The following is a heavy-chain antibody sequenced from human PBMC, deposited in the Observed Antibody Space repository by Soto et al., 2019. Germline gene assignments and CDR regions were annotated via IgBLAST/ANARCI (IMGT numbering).Heavy chain of an antibody. V-gene: IGHV2-70*11. D-gene: IGHD6-13*01. CDR1: GFSLSTSGMC. CDR2: IDWDDDK. J-gene: IGHJ4*02. Sequence: SGPTLVNPTQTLTLTCTFSGFSLSTSGMCVSWIRQPPGKALEWLARIDWDDDKNYSTSLKTRLTISKDTSKNQMFLTMTNMDPVDTATYYCARRALGSSSWYYFDYWGQGTLVTVSS. CDR3: ARRALGSSSWYYFDY.